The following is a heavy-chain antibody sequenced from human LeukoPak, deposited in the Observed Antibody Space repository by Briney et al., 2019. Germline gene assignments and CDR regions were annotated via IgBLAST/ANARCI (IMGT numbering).Heavy chain of an antibody. CDR3: AKDLAPRSDYYGGSGLDP. CDR2: IGWDGGAT. J-gene: IGHJ5*02. V-gene: IGHV3-43*01. Sequence: GGSPRLSCAASGFTFDHFTMHWVRQAPGKGLEWVSLIGWDGGATFYAQSVQGRFTISRDNSKNSLYLQMNSLRSEDTAFYYCAKDLAPRSDYYGGSGLDPWGHGTLVTVSS. D-gene: IGHD3-3*01. CDR1: GFTFDHFT.